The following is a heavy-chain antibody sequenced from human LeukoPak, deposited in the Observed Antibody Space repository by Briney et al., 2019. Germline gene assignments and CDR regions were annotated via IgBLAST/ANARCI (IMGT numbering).Heavy chain of an antibody. V-gene: IGHV3-21*04. CDR3: ARAFLVVVPAALDY. J-gene: IGHJ4*02. D-gene: IGHD2-2*01. CDR2: ISSSSSYI. Sequence: GGSLRLSCAASGFTFSSYSMNWVRQAPGKGLEWVSSISSSSSYIYYADSVKGRLTISRDNPNNSLYLQMHSLRAEDTAVYYCARAFLVVVPAALDYWGQGTLVTVSS. CDR1: GFTFSSYS.